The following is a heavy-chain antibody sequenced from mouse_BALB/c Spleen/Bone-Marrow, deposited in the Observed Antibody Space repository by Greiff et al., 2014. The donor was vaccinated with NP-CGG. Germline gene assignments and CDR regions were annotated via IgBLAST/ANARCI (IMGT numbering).Heavy chain of an antibody. CDR1: GYTFTDYI. CDR2: INVNNGGT. J-gene: IGHJ3*01. Sequence: VQLQQSGPELVKPGASVKITCKASGYTFTDYIMDWVRLSHGKSLEWIGDINVNNGGTIYNQKFKGKATLTVDKSSSTAYMELRSLASEDPGVYYWGTGTAWFTYWGQGTLVTVST. D-gene: IGHD3-3*01. V-gene: IGHV1-18*01. CDR3: GTGTAWFTY.